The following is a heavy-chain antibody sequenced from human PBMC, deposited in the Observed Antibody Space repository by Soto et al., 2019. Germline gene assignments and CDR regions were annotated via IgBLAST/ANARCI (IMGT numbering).Heavy chain of an antibody. D-gene: IGHD3-22*01. CDR1: GLTFSSYA. CDR2: ISYDGSNK. Sequence: GGSLRLSCAASGLTFSSYAMHWVRQAPGKGLEWVAVISYDGSNKYYADSVKGRFTISRDNSKNTLYLQMNSLRAEDTAVYYCARGLKTEYYYDSSGYYGFDYWGQGTLVTVSS. V-gene: IGHV3-30-3*01. J-gene: IGHJ4*02. CDR3: ARGLKTEYYYDSSGYYGFDY.